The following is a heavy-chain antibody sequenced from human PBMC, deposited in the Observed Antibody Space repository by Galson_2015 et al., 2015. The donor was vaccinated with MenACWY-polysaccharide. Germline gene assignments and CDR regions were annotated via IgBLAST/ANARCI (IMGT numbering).Heavy chain of an antibody. CDR1: GFSFSSYT. CDR3: GRVSGHFYYYDSGDLKQGPSDM. Sequence: SLRLSCAASGFSFSSYTLNWVRQAPGKGLEWVSPISYSSNSIYYADSVKGRFTISRDNAGNSLYLPMNNLRAEDTAVYYCGRVSGHFYYYDSGDLKQGPSDMWGRGTMVTVSS. CDR2: ISYSSNSI. D-gene: IGHD3-16*01. J-gene: IGHJ3*02. V-gene: IGHV3-21*01.